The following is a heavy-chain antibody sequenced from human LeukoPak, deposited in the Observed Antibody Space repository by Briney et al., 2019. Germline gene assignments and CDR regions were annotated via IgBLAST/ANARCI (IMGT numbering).Heavy chain of an antibody. CDR3: ARGPPLYSYGYRGFDY. Sequence: SVKVSCKASGGTFSSYAISWVRQAPGQGLEWMGGIIPIFGTANYAQKFQGRVTITADKSTSTAYMELSSLRSEDTAVYYCARGPPLYSYGYRGFDYWGQGTLVTVSS. CDR2: IIPIFGTA. D-gene: IGHD5-18*01. CDR1: GGTFSSYA. J-gene: IGHJ4*02. V-gene: IGHV1-69*06.